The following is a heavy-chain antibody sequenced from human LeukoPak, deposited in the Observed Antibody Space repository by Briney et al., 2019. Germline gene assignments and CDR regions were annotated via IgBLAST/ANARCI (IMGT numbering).Heavy chain of an antibody. Sequence: GGSLRLSCAASGFTFSSSAMSWVRQAPGKGLEWVSDISGSGDITYYADSVMGRFTISRDNAKNTLSLQMNSLRAEDTAVYYCAKSDCASDGCKLLNYWGQGTLVTASS. CDR3: AKSDCASDGCKLLNY. J-gene: IGHJ4*02. CDR2: ISGSGDIT. V-gene: IGHV3-23*01. CDR1: GFTFSSSA. D-gene: IGHD3-10*01.